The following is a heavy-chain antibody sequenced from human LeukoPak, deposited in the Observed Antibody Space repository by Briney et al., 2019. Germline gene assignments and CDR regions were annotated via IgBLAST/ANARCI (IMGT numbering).Heavy chain of an antibody. CDR1: GGSINNYY. Sequence: PSETLSLTCTVSGGSINNYYWYWIRQPPGKGLEWIGYIYYSGSTNYNPSLKSRVAISVDTSKNQFSLRLSSVTAADTAVYYCARHGHYDFWRELYYYYYSMDVWGKGTTVTVSS. D-gene: IGHD3-3*01. CDR2: IYYSGST. J-gene: IGHJ6*03. V-gene: IGHV4-59*08. CDR3: ARHGHYDFWRELYYYYYSMDV.